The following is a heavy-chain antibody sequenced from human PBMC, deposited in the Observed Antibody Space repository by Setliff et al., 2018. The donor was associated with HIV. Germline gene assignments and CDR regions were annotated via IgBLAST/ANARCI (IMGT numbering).Heavy chain of an antibody. CDR1: GGSYSGYY. V-gene: IGHV4-34*01. Sequence: SETLSLTCAVYGGSYSGYYWSWIRQPPGEGLEWIGEINFGGSTKYNPSLKSRVTISEDTSKNQFSLSLKSVTAADTALYYCARQHGDYAFDPWGQGTLVTVS. CDR2: INFGGST. J-gene: IGHJ5*02. D-gene: IGHD4-17*01. CDR3: ARQHGDYAFDP.